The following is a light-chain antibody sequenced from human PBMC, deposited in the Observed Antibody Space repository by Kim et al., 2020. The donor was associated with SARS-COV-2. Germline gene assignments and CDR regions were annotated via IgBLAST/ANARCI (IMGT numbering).Light chain of an antibody. CDR2: GAS. CDR1: QSVSSN. CDR3: QQYNNWPRGT. J-gene: IGKJ2*01. V-gene: IGKV3-15*01. Sequence: VTPGERATLYCRASQSVSSNLAWYQQKPGQAPRLRIYGASTRATGIPARFSGSGSGTEFTLTISSLQSEDFAVYYCQQYNNWPRGTFGQGTKLEI.